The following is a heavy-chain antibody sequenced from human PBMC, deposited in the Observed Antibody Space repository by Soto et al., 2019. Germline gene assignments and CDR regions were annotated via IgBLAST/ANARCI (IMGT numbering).Heavy chain of an antibody. J-gene: IGHJ4*02. Sequence: GSLRLSCAASGFTFSSYAMTWVRQAPGKGLEWVSSISGSGDSTYYADSVKGRFTISRDNSKNTLYLQMNSLRAEDTAVYYCAKDPGGWRENYFDYWGQGTLVTVSS. CDR2: ISGSGDST. CDR3: AKDPGGWRENYFDY. CDR1: GFTFSSYA. V-gene: IGHV3-23*01. D-gene: IGHD6-19*01.